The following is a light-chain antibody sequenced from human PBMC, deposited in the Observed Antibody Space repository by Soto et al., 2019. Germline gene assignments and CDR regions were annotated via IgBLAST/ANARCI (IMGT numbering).Light chain of an antibody. J-gene: IGLJ2*01. CDR2: GNI. Sequence: SVLTQPPSVSGAPGQRVTISCTGSSSNIGAGYDVHWYQQLPGTAPKLLIYGNINRPSGVPDRFSGSNSGTSASLAITGLQAEDEADYYCQSYDSSLSTHVVFGGGTKLTVL. CDR3: QSYDSSLSTHVV. V-gene: IGLV1-40*01. CDR1: SSNIGAGYD.